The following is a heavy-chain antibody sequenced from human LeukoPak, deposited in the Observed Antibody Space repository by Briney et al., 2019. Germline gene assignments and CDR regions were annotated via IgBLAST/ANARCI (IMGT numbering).Heavy chain of an antibody. V-gene: IGHV3-15*04. Sequence: GGSLRLSCAASGFTFSNAWMSWVRQAPGKGLEWVGRIESKTDGGTTDYAAPVKGRFTISRDDSKNTLYLQMNSLKTEDTAVYYCTTTPMENWGQGTLVTVSS. J-gene: IGHJ4*02. CDR3: TTTPMEN. D-gene: IGHD1-1*01. CDR1: GFTFSNAW. CDR2: IESKTDGGTT.